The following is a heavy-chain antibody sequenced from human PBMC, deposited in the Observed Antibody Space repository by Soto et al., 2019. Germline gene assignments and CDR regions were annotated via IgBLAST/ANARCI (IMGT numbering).Heavy chain of an antibody. V-gene: IGHV4-4*07. Sequence: XETLCLTCSVAGCSINSYWWSWIRQPAGKGLEWIGRVYSSGTTDYNPSLNSRATLSVETSKNQFSLKLSSVTAADTAVYYCARDIGSYAYGEGYWGQGIQVTVSS. J-gene: IGHJ4*02. D-gene: IGHD3-10*01. CDR3: ARDIGSYAYGEGY. CDR1: GCSINSYW. CDR2: VYSSGTT.